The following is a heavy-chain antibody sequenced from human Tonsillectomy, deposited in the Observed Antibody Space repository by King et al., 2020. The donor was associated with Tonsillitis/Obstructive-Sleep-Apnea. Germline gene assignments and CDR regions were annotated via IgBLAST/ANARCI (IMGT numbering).Heavy chain of an antibody. CDR1: GYSFTSYW. CDR3: AGQRGDIVVVPAAMPYYYYYMDV. CDR2: IYPGDSDT. D-gene: IGHD2-2*01. Sequence: VQLVESGAEVKKPGESLKISCTGSGYSFTSYWIGWVRQMPGKGLEWMGIIYPGDSDTRYSPSFQGQVTISADKSISTAYLQWSSLKASDTAMYYCAGQRGDIVVVPAAMPYYYYYMDVWGKGTTVTVSS. V-gene: IGHV5-51*01. J-gene: IGHJ6*03.